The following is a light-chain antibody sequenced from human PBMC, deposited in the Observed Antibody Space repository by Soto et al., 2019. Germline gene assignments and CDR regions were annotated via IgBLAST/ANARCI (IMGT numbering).Light chain of an antibody. Sequence: QSALTQPPSASGSPGQSVTISCTGTSSDIGGYDYVSWYQQHPGKTPKFMIYEVSKRPSGVPDRFSGSKSATSASLAITGLQADDEADYYCQSYDSSLSGSVVFGGGTKLTVL. CDR3: QSYDSSLSGSVV. J-gene: IGLJ2*01. CDR2: EVS. CDR1: SSDIGGYDY. V-gene: IGLV2-8*01.